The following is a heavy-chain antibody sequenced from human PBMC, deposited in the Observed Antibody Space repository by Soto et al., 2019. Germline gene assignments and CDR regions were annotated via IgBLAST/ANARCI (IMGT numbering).Heavy chain of an antibody. D-gene: IGHD1-26*01. CDR1: GYVFSSYR. CDR2: ISAYNGNK. CDR3: ARDGGPYGTGTYYVDFDP. J-gene: IGHJ5*02. V-gene: IGHV1-18*01. Sequence: ASVKVSCKTSGYVFSSYRFSWVRQAPGQGLEWMGWISAYNGNKYYAQNLQGRVAMTTDTSTRTVYMELRTLRSDDTAVYYCARDGGPYGTGTYYVDFDPWGQGTLVTVSS.